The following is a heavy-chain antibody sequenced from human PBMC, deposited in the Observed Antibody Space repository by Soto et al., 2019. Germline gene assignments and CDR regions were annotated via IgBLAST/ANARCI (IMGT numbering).Heavy chain of an antibody. D-gene: IGHD3-22*01. CDR3: AREKRKPYYYDSSGYYFDY. J-gene: IGHJ4*02. CDR1: GGSFSGYY. V-gene: IGHV4-34*01. Sequence: SETLSLTCAVYGGSFSGYYWSWIRQPPGKGLEWIGEINHSGSTSYNPSLKSRVTISVDTSKNQFSLKLSSVTAADTAVYYCAREKRKPYYYDSSGYYFDYWGQGTLVTVSS. CDR2: INHSGST.